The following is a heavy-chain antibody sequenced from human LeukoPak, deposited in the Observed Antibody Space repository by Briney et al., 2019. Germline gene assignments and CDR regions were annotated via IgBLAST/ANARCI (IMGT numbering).Heavy chain of an antibody. CDR1: GYTFTSYY. D-gene: IGHD3-3*01. CDR3: ARDGEDFWSGSNWFDP. CDR2: INPNSGGT. J-gene: IGHJ5*02. Sequence: ASVKVSCKASGYTFTSYYMHWVRQAPGQGLEWMGWINPNSGGTNYAQKFQGRVTMTRDTSISTAYMELSRLRSDDTAVYYCARDGEDFWSGSNWFDPWGQGTLVTVSS. V-gene: IGHV1-2*02.